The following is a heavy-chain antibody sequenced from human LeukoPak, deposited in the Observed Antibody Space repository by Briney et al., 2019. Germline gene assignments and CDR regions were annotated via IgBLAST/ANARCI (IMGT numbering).Heavy chain of an antibody. J-gene: IGHJ4*02. V-gene: IGHV4-61*01. CDR1: GGSVSSGSYY. Sequence: KTSETLSLTCTVSGGSVSSGSYYWSWIRQPPGKGLEWIGYIYYSGSTNYNPSLKSRVTISADTSRNQFSLKLSSVTAADTAVYYCGREGLASMVRGVIPYWGQGTLVTVSS. CDR3: GREGLASMVRGVIPY. D-gene: IGHD3-10*01. CDR2: IYYSGST.